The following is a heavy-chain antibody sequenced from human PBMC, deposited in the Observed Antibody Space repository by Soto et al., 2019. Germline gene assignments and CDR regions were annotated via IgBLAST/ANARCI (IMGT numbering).Heavy chain of an antibody. CDR2: IYWDDDK. Sequence: GPTLMNPTQTLTLTCSFSGFSLRTSGLGVGWIRQPPVKALEWLALIYWDDDKRYSPSLRSRLTITRDTSKNQVVLTMTNMDPVDTATYFCTHRPNYCPGGSCYSSWGQGILVTSPQ. CDR3: THRPNYCPGGSCYSS. CDR1: GFSLRTSGLG. D-gene: IGHD2-15*01. V-gene: IGHV2-5*02. J-gene: IGHJ5*02.